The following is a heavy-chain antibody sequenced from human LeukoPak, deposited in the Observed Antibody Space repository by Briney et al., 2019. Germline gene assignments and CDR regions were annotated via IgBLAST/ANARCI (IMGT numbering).Heavy chain of an antibody. V-gene: IGHV4-59*01. CDR3: ARACGGGCRHPSSPFDP. D-gene: IGHD2-21*02. CDR1: GGSISSYY. Sequence: SETLSLTCTVSGGSISSYYWNWLRQPPGKGLEWLGYIYYSGSANYNPSLKSRVTISVDTSKNQFSLKLTSVTAADTAVYYCARACGGGCRHPSSPFDPWGQGTLVTVSS. J-gene: IGHJ5*02. CDR2: IYYSGSA.